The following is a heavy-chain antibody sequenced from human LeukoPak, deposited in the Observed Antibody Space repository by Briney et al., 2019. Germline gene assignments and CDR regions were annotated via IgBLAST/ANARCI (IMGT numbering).Heavy chain of an antibody. V-gene: IGHV3-30-3*01. D-gene: IGHD1-26*01. J-gene: IGHJ4*02. CDR2: ISYDGSNK. CDR3: ARDVRELERCFDY. Sequence: GGSLRLSCAASGFTFSSYAMHWVRQAPGKGLEWVAVISYDGSNKYYADSVKGRFTISRDNSKNTLYLQMNSLRAEDTAVYYCARDVRELERCFDYWGQGTLVTVSS. CDR1: GFTFSSYA.